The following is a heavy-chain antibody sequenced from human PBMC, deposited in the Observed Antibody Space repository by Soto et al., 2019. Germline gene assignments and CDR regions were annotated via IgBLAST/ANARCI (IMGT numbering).Heavy chain of an antibody. CDR3: AIDGRYSSGWYPHNWFDP. CDR2: IKQDGSEK. CDR1: GFTFSSYW. V-gene: IGHV3-7*01. Sequence: EVQLVESGGGLVQPGGSLRLSCAASGFTFSSYWMSWVRPAPGQGLEGVAKIKQDGSEKYYVDSVKGRFTISRDNAKNSLYLQMNSLRAEDTAVYYCAIDGRYSSGWYPHNWFDPWGQGTLVTVSS. D-gene: IGHD6-19*01. J-gene: IGHJ5*02.